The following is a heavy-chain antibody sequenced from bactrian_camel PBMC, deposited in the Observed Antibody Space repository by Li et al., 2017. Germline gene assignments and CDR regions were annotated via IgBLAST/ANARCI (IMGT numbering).Heavy chain of an antibody. J-gene: IGHJ6*01. CDR2: VYRVGGSA. Sequence: HVQLVESGGGLVQAGGSLNLSCAATVNSNNLNCMGWFRQAVGQEREAVAAVYRVGGSAFYADSVKGRFTFSQDNAQKTLYLQMDSLKPEDTAMYYCAAECAPDEAGGFRYWGQGTQVTVS. V-gene: IGHV3S54*01. CDR1: VNSNNLNC. CDR3: AAECAPDEAGGFRY. D-gene: IGHD6*01.